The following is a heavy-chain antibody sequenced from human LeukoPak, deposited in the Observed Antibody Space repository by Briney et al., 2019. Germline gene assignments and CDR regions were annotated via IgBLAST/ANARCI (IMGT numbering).Heavy chain of an antibody. V-gene: IGHV1-46*01. CDR1: GYNFISYY. J-gene: IGHJ6*02. CDR3: AREDVVLVDAVRYYYYGMDV. CDR2: INPSGGST. Sequence: GASVKVSCKASGYNFISYYMHWVRQAPGQGVEWMGIINPSGGSTSYAQKFQDRVTMTRDTSTNTVSMELGSLKCEDTAVYLFAREDVVLVDAVRYYYYGMDVWGQGTTVTVSS. D-gene: IGHD2-8*01.